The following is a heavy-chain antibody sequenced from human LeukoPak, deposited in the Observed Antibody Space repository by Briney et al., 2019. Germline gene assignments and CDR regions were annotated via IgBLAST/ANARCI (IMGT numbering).Heavy chain of an antibody. CDR3: ALGYCSGGSCPGGY. CDR1: GYTFTSYG. CDR2: ISAYNGNT. V-gene: IGHV1-18*01. J-gene: IGHJ4*02. Sequence: ASVKVSCKASGYTFTSYGISWVRQAPGQGLEWMGWISAYNGNTNYAQRLQGRVTMTTDTSTSTAYMELRSLRSDDTAVYYCALGYCSGGSCPGGYWGQGTLVTVSS. D-gene: IGHD2-15*01.